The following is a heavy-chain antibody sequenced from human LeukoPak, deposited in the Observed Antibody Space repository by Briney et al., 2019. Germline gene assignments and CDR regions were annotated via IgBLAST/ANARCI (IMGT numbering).Heavy chain of an antibody. J-gene: IGHJ3*02. CDR2: IYYSGST. Sequence: SETLSLTCTVSGSSISSGGYHWSWIRQHPGKGLEWIGYIYYSGSTYYNPSLKSRVTISVDTSKNQFSLKLSSVTAADTAVYYCARVSRPIIAVAGNDAFDIWGQGTMVTVSS. CDR1: GSSISSGGYH. D-gene: IGHD6-19*01. CDR3: ARVSRPIIAVAGNDAFDI. V-gene: IGHV4-31*03.